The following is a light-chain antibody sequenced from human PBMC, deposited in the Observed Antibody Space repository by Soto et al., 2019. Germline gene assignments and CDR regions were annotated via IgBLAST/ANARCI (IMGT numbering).Light chain of an antibody. Sequence: EIVLTQSPATLSLSPGERATLSCRASQSVSSYLAWYQQKPGQAPRLLIYYASNRATGIPARFSGSGSGTDFTLTISSLEPEDFAVYYCQQRSNWPPLLTFGGGTKVEIK. J-gene: IGKJ4*01. CDR2: YAS. CDR1: QSVSSY. CDR3: QQRSNWPPLLT. V-gene: IGKV3-11*01.